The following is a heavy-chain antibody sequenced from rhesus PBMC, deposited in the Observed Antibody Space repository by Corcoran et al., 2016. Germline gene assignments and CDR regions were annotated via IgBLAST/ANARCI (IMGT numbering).Heavy chain of an antibody. Sequence: QVQLQESGPGVVKPSETLSLTCAVSGYSLSSGSGWLLLRQPPGKGLDWIGYIDYICNTNYNPSLKSRVTISKDTSKNQFSLKLSSVTAADTAVYYCTRDHTLASTMGRCRFDVWGPGVLVTVSS. J-gene: IGHJ5-1*01. CDR3: TRDHTLASTMGRCRFDV. V-gene: IGHV4-127*01. D-gene: IGHD2-33*01. CDR1: GYSLSSGSG. CDR2: IDYICNT.